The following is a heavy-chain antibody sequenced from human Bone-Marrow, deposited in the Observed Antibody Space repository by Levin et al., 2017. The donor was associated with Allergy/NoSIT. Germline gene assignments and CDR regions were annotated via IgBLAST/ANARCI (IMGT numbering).Heavy chain of an antibody. Sequence: PSETLSLTCTVSGGSISGHYWSWIRQPPGKGLEWIAWIYYSGDTNYNPSLKSRVTILVDTSKNQFSLKLDSVTAADTAVYYCARGGPSSKYFDLWGRCTLITVSS. CDR2: IYYSGDT. CDR1: GGSISGHY. J-gene: IGHJ2*01. V-gene: IGHV4-59*11. D-gene: IGHD6-13*01. CDR3: ARGGPSSKYFDL.